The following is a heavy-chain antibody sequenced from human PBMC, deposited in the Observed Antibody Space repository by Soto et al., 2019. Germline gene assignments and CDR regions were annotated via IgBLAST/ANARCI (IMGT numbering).Heavy chain of an antibody. Sequence: QVQLVQSGAEVKKPGASVKVSCKASGYTFTSYGVSWVRQAPGQGLEWMGWISGYNGNTNYAQKLQGRVTITTDTSTSTASMELRSLSSDDTAVYYCARAGKYYSGSGSPYYYGIDVWGQGITVTVSS. CDR2: ISGYNGNT. V-gene: IGHV1-18*04. CDR1: GYTFTSYG. CDR3: ARAGKYYSGSGSPYYYGIDV. D-gene: IGHD3-10*01. J-gene: IGHJ6*02.